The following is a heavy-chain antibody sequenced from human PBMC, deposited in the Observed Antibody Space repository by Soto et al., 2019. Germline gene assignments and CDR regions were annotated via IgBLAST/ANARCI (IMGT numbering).Heavy chain of an antibody. V-gene: IGHV3-23*01. D-gene: IGHD3-10*01. CDR1: GFTFSNFV. CDR2: IGGTSGST. Sequence: EVQLLESGGGLVQPGGSLRLSCAASGFTFSNFVMGWVRRAPGKGLEWVSAIGGTSGSTYYADSVKGRFTISRDNSKNTLSLQMSRLRAEDTAEYYCAKRRRDGYFDLWGRGTLVTVSS. CDR3: AKRRRDGYFDL. J-gene: IGHJ2*01.